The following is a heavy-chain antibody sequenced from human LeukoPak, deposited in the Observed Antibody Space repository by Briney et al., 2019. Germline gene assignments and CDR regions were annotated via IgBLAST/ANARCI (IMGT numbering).Heavy chain of an antibody. D-gene: IGHD6-19*01. CDR1: GFTFSSHS. Sequence: GGSLRLSCAASGFTFSSHSMNWVRQSPGKGLEWVSSISSGSSYIHHADSAKGRFTISRDNAKNSLYLQMNSLRAEDTAVYYCASHTSGWLVYWGQGTLVTVSS. J-gene: IGHJ4*02. CDR3: ASHTSGWLVY. V-gene: IGHV3-21*01. CDR2: ISSGSSYI.